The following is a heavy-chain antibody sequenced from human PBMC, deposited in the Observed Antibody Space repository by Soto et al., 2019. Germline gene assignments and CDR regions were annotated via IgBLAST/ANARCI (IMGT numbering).Heavy chain of an antibody. Sequence: EVQLLESGGGLVQPGGSLRLSCAASGFTFSSYAMSWVRQAPGKGLEWVSAISGSGGSTYYADSVKGRFTISRDNSKNTLYLQMNSLSAEDTAVYYCAKRRLEYDILAGGAFDIWGQGTMVTVSS. D-gene: IGHD3-9*01. CDR2: ISGSGGST. J-gene: IGHJ3*02. CDR3: AKRRLEYDILAGGAFDI. V-gene: IGHV3-23*01. CDR1: GFTFSSYA.